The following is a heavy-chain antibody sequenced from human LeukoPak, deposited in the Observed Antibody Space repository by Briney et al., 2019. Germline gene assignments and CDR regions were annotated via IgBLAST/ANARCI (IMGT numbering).Heavy chain of an antibody. CDR1: GFTFSSYE. CDR3: AREFWLDP. CDR2: ISSSGSTK. Sequence: PGGSLRLSCEVFGFTFSSYEMDWVRQAPGKGQEWVSYISSSGSTKHYADSVKGRFTISRDNAKNSLSLQMNSLRAEDTAVYYCAREFWLDPWGQGTLVTVSS. J-gene: IGHJ5*02. V-gene: IGHV3-48*03.